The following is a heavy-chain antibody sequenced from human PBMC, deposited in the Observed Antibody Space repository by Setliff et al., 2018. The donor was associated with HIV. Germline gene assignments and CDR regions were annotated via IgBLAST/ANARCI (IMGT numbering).Heavy chain of an antibody. D-gene: IGHD2-15*01. J-gene: IGHJ6*03. CDR3: ASPRSAGTYQGAFYYFLDV. Sequence: GASVKVSCKASGYTFTDYFMHWVRQAPGQGLEWMGDFLAVLRKPTYAQKFQGRLTIIADESTSTAYMELSDLRSEDTAVYYCASPRSAGTYQGAFYYFLDVWGRGTTVTVSS. CDR2: FLAVLRKP. CDR1: GYTFTDYF. V-gene: IGHV1-69*13.